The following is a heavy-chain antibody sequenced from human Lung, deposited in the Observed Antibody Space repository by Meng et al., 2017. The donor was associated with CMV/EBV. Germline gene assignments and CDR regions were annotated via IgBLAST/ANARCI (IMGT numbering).Heavy chain of an antibody. CDR1: GYTFTSYG. CDR2: ISTYNGNT. D-gene: IGHD3-3*01. V-gene: IGHV1-18*01. Sequence: ASXXVSXKASGYTFTSYGINWVRQAPGQGLEWMAWISTYNGNTYYAQKFQGRVTLTTDTSTSAANMELRSLRSDDTAVYYCARDWRLMNAQPNWFDPWRQGTLVTVSS. CDR3: ARDWRLMNAQPNWFDP. J-gene: IGHJ5*02.